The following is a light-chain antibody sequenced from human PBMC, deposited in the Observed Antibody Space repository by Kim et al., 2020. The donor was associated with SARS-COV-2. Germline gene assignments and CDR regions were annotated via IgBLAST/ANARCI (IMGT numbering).Light chain of an antibody. J-gene: IGLJ3*02. CDR3: QTWGTGNWV. CDR1: SGHSSYA. Sequence: ASVKLTCTLSSGHSSYAIAWHQQQPEKGPRYLMKLNSDGSHSKGDGIPDRFSGSSSGAERYLTISSLQSEDDADYYCQTWGTGNWVFGGGTQLTVL. CDR2: LNSDGSH. V-gene: IGLV4-69*01.